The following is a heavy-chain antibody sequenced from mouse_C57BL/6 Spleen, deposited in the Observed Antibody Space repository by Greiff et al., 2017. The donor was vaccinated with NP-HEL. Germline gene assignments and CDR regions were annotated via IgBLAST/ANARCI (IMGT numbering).Heavy chain of an antibody. CDR3: ANYYGSSYGFAY. CDR1: GYSITSGYY. V-gene: IGHV3-6*01. Sequence: EVKLQESGPGLVKPSQSLSLTCSVTGYSITSGYYWNWIRQFPGNKLEWMGYISYDGSNNYNPSLKNRISITRDTSKNQFFLKLNSVTTEDTATYYCANYYGSSYGFAYWGQGTLVTVSA. J-gene: IGHJ3*01. D-gene: IGHD1-1*01. CDR2: ISYDGSN.